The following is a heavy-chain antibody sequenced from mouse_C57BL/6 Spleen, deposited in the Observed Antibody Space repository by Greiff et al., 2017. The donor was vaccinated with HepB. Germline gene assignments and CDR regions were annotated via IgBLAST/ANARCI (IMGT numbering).Heavy chain of an antibody. CDR1: GYTFTSYW. CDR2: IDPSDSET. D-gene: IGHD1-1*01. V-gene: IGHV1-52*01. Sequence: VQLQQPGAELVRPGSSVKLSCKASGYTFTSYWMHWVKQRPIQGLEWIGNIDPSDSETHYNQKFKDKATLTVYKSSSTAYMQLSSLTSEDSAVYYCARSYYYGSTGYAMDYWGQGTSVTVSS. J-gene: IGHJ4*01. CDR3: ARSYYYGSTGYAMDY.